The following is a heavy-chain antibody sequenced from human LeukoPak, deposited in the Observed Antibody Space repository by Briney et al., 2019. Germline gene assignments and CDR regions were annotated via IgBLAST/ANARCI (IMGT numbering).Heavy chain of an antibody. CDR1: GGSFSSYY. CDR3: ARFRGYSYGYEKSDAFDI. Sequence: SETLSLTCAVYGGSFSSYYWSWIRQPPGKGLEWIGYIYYSGSTNYNPSLKSRVTISVDTSKNQFSLKLSSVTAADTAVYYCARFRGYSYGYEKSDAFDIWGQGTMVTVSS. CDR2: IYYSGST. D-gene: IGHD5-18*01. J-gene: IGHJ3*02. V-gene: IGHV4-59*08.